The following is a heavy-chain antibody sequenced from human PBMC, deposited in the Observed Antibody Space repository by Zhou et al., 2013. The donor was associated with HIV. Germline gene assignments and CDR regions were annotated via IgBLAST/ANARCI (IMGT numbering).Heavy chain of an antibody. D-gene: IGHD6-13*01. CDR3: ARVDSSSPYYNWFDP. Sequence: QVQLQESGPGLVKSSQTLSLTCTVSGGSISSGPYYWSWIRQPAGKGLEWIGHIYTSGSTNYNPSLKSRVTISVDTSKNQFSLKLSSVTAADTAVYYCARVDSSSPYYNWFDPGPGNPGHRLL. J-gene: IGHJ5*02. CDR2: IYTSGST. V-gene: IGHV4-61*09. CDR1: GGSISSGPYY.